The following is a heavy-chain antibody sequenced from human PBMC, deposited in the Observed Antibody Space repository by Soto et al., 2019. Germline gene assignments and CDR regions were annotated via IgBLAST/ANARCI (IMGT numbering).Heavy chain of an antibody. Sequence: PGGSLRLSCSASGFPVSTDWMYWVRQAPGTGLVWVSHIQNDGSRTTYADSVKGRFTISRDNAKNTLYLQMNSLRAEDTAVYYCARGDRGAFDLWGQGTMVTVSS. CDR2: IQNDGSRT. J-gene: IGHJ3*01. D-gene: IGHD3-10*01. CDR1: GFPVSTDW. V-gene: IGHV3-74*01. CDR3: ARGDRGAFDL.